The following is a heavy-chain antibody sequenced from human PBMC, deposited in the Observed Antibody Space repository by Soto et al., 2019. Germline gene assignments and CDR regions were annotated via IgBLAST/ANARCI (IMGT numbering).Heavy chain of an antibody. D-gene: IGHD6-19*01. CDR1: GYTFTSYG. V-gene: IGHV1-18*01. CDR2: ISAYNGNT. Sequence: QVQLVQSGAEVKKPGASVKVSCKASGYTFTSYGISWVRQAPGQGLEWMGWISAYNGNTNYAQELQGRVTMTTDISTSTAYMELRSLRSDDTAVYYCARVDVSSGPKFIRFDYWGQGTLVTVSS. CDR3: ARVDVSSGPKFIRFDY. J-gene: IGHJ4*02.